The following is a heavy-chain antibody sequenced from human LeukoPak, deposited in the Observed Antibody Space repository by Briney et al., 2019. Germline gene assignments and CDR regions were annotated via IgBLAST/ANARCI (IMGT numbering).Heavy chain of an antibody. V-gene: IGHV3-48*01. D-gene: IGHD3-16*01. CDR3: ARDLLRDPPVI. J-gene: IGHJ3*02. CDR2: ISSSSSSI. CDR1: GFTFSSYC. Sequence: PGGSLRLSCAASGFTFSSYCMNWVRQAPGKGLEWVSYISSSSSSIYYADSVKGRFTISRDNSKNTLYLQMNSLRAEDTAVYYCARDLLRDPPVIWGQGTMVTVSS.